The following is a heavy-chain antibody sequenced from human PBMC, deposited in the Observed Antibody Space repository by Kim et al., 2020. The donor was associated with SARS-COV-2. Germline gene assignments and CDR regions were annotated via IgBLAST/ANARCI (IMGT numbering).Heavy chain of an antibody. D-gene: IGHD2-2*01. CDR2: IRSKAYGGTT. CDR1: GFKFGDYA. V-gene: IGHV3-49*04. CDR3: ARVHRPSVPDAIDY. J-gene: IGHJ4*02. Sequence: GGSLRLSCTASGFKFGDYAMSWVRQAPGKGLEWIGFIRSKAYGGTTEYAASVKDRFTISRDDSKTLAYLQINSLKTEDTAVFHCARVHRPSVPDAIDYWGPGTLVTVSS.